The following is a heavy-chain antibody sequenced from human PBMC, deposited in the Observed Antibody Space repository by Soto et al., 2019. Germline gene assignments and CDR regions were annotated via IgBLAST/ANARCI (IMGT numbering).Heavy chain of an antibody. J-gene: IGHJ5*02. Sequence: AASVKVSCKASGYTFTSYGISWVRQAPGQGLEWMGWISAYNGNTNYAQKLQGRVTMTTDTSTSTAYMELRSLRSDDTAVYYCARSPGYDFWSGYYEGNWFDPWGQGTLVTVSS. D-gene: IGHD3-3*01. CDR3: ARSPGYDFWSGYYEGNWFDP. CDR1: GYTFTSYG. V-gene: IGHV1-18*01. CDR2: ISAYNGNT.